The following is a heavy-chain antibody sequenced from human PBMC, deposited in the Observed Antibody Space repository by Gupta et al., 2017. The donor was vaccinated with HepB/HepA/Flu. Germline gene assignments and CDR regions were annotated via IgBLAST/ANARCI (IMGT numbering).Heavy chain of an antibody. CDR2: INDSGST. Sequence: QVQLQQWGAGLLQPSETLSLTCAVYGGSFTDYYWSWVRQSPGKGLEWIGEINDSGSTNYNPSLKSRFTRSVDPSKNQFFLKLTSVAAADTAISSCARARLRSMNGSYGVGAKYGLDVWGQGTTVTVSS. D-gene: IGHD1-26*01. CDR3: ARARLRSMNGSYGVGAKYGLDV. CDR1: GGSFTDYY. V-gene: IGHV4-34*01. J-gene: IGHJ6*02.